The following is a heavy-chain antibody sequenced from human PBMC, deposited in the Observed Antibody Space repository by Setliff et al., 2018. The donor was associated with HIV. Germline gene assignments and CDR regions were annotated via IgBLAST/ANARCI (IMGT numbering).Heavy chain of an antibody. J-gene: IGHJ4*02. D-gene: IGHD6-13*01. CDR1: GFTFSDYW. CDR2: IGRDGTVA. Sequence: GGSLRLSCTASGFTFSDYWMHWVRRRPGRGLEWVSRIGRDGTVANYADSVKGRFTISRDNARNTLFLQMNSLGVEATALYYCGRDVHDAAADNWGRGTLVTVSS. CDR3: GRDVHDAAADN. V-gene: IGHV3-74*01.